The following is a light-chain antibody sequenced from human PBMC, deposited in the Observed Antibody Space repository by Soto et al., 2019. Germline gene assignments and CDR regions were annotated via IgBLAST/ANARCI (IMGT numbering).Light chain of an antibody. CDR1: SSDVGGYTY. V-gene: IGLV2-14*01. J-gene: IGLJ2*01. CDR3: SSSTSSSALV. CDR2: DVS. Sequence: QSALTQPASVSRSPGQSITISCTGTSSDVGGYTYVSWYQQHPGKAPKLMIYDVSIRPSGVSDRFSGSKSGNTASLTISGLQAEDEAAYYCSSSTSSSALVFGGGTKLTVL.